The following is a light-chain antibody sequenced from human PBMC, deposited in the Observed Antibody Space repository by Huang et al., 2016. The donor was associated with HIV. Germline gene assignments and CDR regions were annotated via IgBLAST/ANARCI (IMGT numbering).Light chain of an antibody. CDR2: GAS. CDR3: QQYNDWPPT. J-gene: IGKJ1*01. V-gene: IGKV3-15*01. Sequence: ELVLTQSPATLFVAPGERATPSCRASQSVISNLAWYQQKPGQAPRLLLYGASTRATDIPARFSGSGSGTEFTLTFSSLQSEDFAVYYCQQYNDWPPTFGQGTKVEIK. CDR1: QSVISN.